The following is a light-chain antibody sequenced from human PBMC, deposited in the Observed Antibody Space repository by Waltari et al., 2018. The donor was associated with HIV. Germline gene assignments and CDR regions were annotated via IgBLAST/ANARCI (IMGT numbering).Light chain of an antibody. CDR3: SSYTSSSTL. CDR2: DVS. V-gene: IGLV2-14*03. J-gene: IGLJ3*02. Sequence: QSALTQPASVSGSPGQSITISCTGTSSDVGGYNYVSWYQQHPGKAPKLMIYDVSNRPSGVSNLFSGSKSGNTASLTISELQAEYDADYYCSSYTSSSTLFGGGTKLTVL. CDR1: SSDVGGYNY.